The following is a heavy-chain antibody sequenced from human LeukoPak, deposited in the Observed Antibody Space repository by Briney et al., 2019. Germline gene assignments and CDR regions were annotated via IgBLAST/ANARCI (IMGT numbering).Heavy chain of an antibody. Sequence: SVKVPCKASGGTFSSYAISWVRQAPGQGLEWMGRIIPIFGTANYAQKFQGRVTITTDESTSTAYMELSSLRSEDTAVYYCARSGYYGSGRYYYYYMDVWGKGTTVTVSS. J-gene: IGHJ6*03. CDR1: GGTFSSYA. CDR2: IIPIFGTA. D-gene: IGHD3-10*01. CDR3: ARSGYYGSGRYYYYYMDV. V-gene: IGHV1-69*05.